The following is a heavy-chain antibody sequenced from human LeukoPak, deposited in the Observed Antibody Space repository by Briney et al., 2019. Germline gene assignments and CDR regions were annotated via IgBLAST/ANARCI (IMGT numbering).Heavy chain of an antibody. Sequence: QPGRPLRLSCAASGFTFSSYAMHWVRQAPGKGLEWVAVISYDGSNKYYADSVKGRFTISRDNSKNTLYLQMNSLRAEDTAVYYCSRGSFITIFGVVLWGQGTTVTVSS. J-gene: IGHJ6*02. V-gene: IGHV3-30-3*01. CDR3: SRGSFITIFGVVL. CDR1: GFTFSSYA. CDR2: ISYDGSNK. D-gene: IGHD3-3*01.